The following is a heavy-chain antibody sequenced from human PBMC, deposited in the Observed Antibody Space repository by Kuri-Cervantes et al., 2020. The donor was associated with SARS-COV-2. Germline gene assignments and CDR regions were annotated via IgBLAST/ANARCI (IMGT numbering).Heavy chain of an antibody. CDR1: GYTLTGYY. D-gene: IGHD3-3*01. J-gene: IGHJ6*02. CDR3: ARAYYDFTYYYGMDV. CDR2: IIPIFGTA. V-gene: IGHV1-69*13. Sequence: SVKVSCKASGYTLTGYYMHWVRQAPGQGLEWMGGIIPIFGTANYAQKFQGRVTITADESTSTAYMELSSLRSEDTAVYYCARAYYDFTYYYGMDVWGQGTTVTVSS.